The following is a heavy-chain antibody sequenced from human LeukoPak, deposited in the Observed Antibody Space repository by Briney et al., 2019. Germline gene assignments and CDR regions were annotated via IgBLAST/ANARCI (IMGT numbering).Heavy chain of an antibody. CDR2: IYYSGST. J-gene: IGHJ3*02. CDR1: GGSISSYY. Sequence: SETLSLTCTVSGGSISSYYWSWIRQPPGKGLEWIGHIYYSGSTNYNPSLKSRVTISVDTSKNQFSLKLSSVTAADTAVYYCARDYYDSSGFLRTFDIWGQGTMVTVSS. D-gene: IGHD3-22*01. V-gene: IGHV4-59*01. CDR3: ARDYYDSSGFLRTFDI.